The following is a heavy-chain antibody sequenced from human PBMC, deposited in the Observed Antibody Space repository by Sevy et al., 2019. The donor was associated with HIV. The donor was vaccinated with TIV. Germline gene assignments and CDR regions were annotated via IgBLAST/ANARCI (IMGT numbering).Heavy chain of an antibody. CDR2: ISGGGGST. CDR3: SKSSGYYDSSGYPSDY. J-gene: IGHJ4*02. V-gene: IGHV3-23*01. D-gene: IGHD3-22*01. Sequence: GGSLRLSCAASGFTFDNYAMSWVRQAPGTGLEWVSAISGGGGSTYYAYSVKGRFTISRDNSKNPLYLQMNSLRAEDTAVYYCSKSSGYYDSSGYPSDYWGQGTLVTVSS. CDR1: GFTFDNYA.